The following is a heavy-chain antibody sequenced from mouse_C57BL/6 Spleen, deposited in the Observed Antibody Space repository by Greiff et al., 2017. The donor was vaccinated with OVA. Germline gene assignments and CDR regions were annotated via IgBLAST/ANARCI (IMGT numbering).Heavy chain of an antibody. CDR3: ARGDGYYGEYAMDY. V-gene: IGHV1-55*01. CDR2: IYPGSGST. J-gene: IGHJ4*01. D-gene: IGHD2-3*01. Sequence: VQLQQPGAELVKPGASVKMSCKASGYTFTSYWITWVKQRPGQGLEWIGDIYPGSGSTNYNEKFKSKATLTVDTSSSTAYMQLSSLTSEDSAVYYGARGDGYYGEYAMDYWGQGTSVTVSS. CDR1: GYTFTSYW.